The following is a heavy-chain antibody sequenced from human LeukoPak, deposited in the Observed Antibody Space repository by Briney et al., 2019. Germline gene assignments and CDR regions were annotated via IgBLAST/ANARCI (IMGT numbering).Heavy chain of an antibody. D-gene: IGHD3-3*01. J-gene: IGHJ5*02. CDR2: INPNSGGT. CDR3: ARELYDFWSGPYNWFDP. V-gene: IGHV1-2*06. CDR1: GYTFTGYY. Sequence: ASVKVSCKASGYTFTGYYMHWVRQAPGQGLEWMGRINPNSGGTNYAQKLQGRVTMTRDTSISTAYMELSRLRSDDTAVYYCARELYDFWSGPYNWFDPWGQGTLVTVSS.